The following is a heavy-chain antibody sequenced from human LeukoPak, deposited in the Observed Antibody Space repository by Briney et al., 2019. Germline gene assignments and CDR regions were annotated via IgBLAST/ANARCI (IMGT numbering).Heavy chain of an antibody. J-gene: IGHJ4*02. D-gene: IGHD6-19*01. CDR3: AKARGEQWLRQPFDY. CDR2: IYGSGEST. V-gene: IGHV3-23*01. CDR1: GFTFTSYA. Sequence: GGSLRLSCAASGFTFTSYAMSWVRQAPGKGLEWVSGIYGSGESTYYADSVKGRFTISRDNSKNTLYLQMNSLRAEDTAVYYCAKARGEQWLRQPFDYWGQRTLVTVSS.